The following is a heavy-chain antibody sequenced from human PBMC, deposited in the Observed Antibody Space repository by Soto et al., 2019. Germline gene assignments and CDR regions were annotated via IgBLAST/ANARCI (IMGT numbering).Heavy chain of an antibody. CDR3: AKNRGRVTTMRHFDY. CDR1: GFPYSGYA. CDR2: IHGGGNSA. D-gene: IGHD4-17*01. Sequence: EVQLLESGGDLVQPGRSLRLSCAASGFPYSGYAMSWVCQAPGKGQEWVSVIHGGGNSAYYSASVKGRFNISRDNSKNALYLQMIGLRGEDTAVYYCAKNRGRVTTMRHFDYWGQGTLVTFSS. J-gene: IGHJ4*02. V-gene: IGHV3-23*01.